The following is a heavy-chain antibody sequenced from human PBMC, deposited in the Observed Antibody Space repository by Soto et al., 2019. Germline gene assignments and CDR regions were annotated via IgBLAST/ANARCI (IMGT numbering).Heavy chain of an antibody. J-gene: IGHJ4*02. CDR3: TRGGSLYDRTKGDY. CDR1: GFTFSSYA. V-gene: IGHV3-23*01. CDR2: TSGSGDGT. D-gene: IGHD3-16*01. Sequence: EVQLLESGGGLVQPGGSLRLSCAASGFTFSSYAMRWVRQAPGKGLEWVSGTSGSGDGTSYADSVKGRFTISRDNSKNTLYLQMNSLRVEDTAVYYCTRGGSLYDRTKGDYWGPGTQVTVSS.